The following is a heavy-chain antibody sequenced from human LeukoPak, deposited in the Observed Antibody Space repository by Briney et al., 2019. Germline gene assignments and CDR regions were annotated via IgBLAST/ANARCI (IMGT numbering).Heavy chain of an antibody. CDR1: GYTFTDYY. J-gene: IGHJ3*02. D-gene: IGHD2-2*02. CDR2: INPNSGAT. CDR3: ARELAINDAFDI. V-gene: IGHV1-2*02. Sequence: ASVKVSCKSPGYTFTDYYMHWVRQAPGRGLEWMGWINPNSGATNYAQKFQGRVTMTRDTSISTAYMELSRLRSDDTAVYYCARELAINDAFDIWGQGTMVTVSS.